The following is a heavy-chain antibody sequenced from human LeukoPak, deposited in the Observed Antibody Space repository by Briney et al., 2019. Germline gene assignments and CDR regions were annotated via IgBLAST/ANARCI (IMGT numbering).Heavy chain of an antibody. V-gene: IGHV4-61*03. Sequence: SETLSLTCTVSGGSISSGGYYWSWIRQPPGKGLEWIGYISSIGSTNYNPSLKSRVTLSVDTSKNHFSLKLSSVTAADTAVYYCAALNIATRPWCFDYWGQGTLVTVSS. J-gene: IGHJ4*02. CDR1: GGSISSGGYY. CDR3: AALNIATRPWCFDY. D-gene: IGHD6-6*01. CDR2: ISSIGST.